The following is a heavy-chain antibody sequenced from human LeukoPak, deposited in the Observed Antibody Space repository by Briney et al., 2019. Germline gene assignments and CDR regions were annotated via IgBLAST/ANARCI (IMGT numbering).Heavy chain of an antibody. CDR2: IDTYSGKT. CDR3: ARDRGIAEADSFDP. J-gene: IGHJ5*02. V-gene: IGHV1-18*01. D-gene: IGHD6-13*01. CDR1: GYTYTTDG. Sequence: VASVKVSCKASGYTYTTDGISWVRQAPGQGLEWMGWIDTYSGKTNYAQKFQGRVTMTSDTSTGTAYMELRSLRSDDTAVYYCARDRGIAEADSFDPWGQGTLVTVSS.